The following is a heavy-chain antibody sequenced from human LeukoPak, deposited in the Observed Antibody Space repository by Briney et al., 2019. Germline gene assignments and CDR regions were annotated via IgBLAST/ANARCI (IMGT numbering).Heavy chain of an antibody. CDR1: GFTFSSYS. CDR3: ARGYRGRDSSVGFDH. D-gene: IGHD3-16*01. J-gene: IGHJ4*02. Sequence: GGSLRLSCAASGFTFSSYSMNGVRQAPGKGLEWVSYISSSSSTIYYADSVKGRFTISRDNAKNSLYLQMNSLRAEDTAVYYCARGYRGRDSSVGFDHWGQGNLVTVSS. V-gene: IGHV3-48*01. CDR2: ISSSSSTI.